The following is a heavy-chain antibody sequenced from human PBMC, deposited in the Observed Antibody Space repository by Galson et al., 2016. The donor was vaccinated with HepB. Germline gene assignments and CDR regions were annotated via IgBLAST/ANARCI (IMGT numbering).Heavy chain of an antibody. J-gene: IGHJ4*02. D-gene: IGHD3-22*01. CDR3: AKELKSSGYYSYFDQ. CDR1: GFTLSSYA. V-gene: IGHV3-30-3*01. CDR2: ISYDGSIT. Sequence: SLRLSCAASGFTLSSYAMHWVRQAPGKGLEWVAVISYDGSITYYADSVKDRFSISRDNSKNTLYLQMDSLRAEDTAVYYCAKELKSSGYYSYFDQWGQGTLVTVSS.